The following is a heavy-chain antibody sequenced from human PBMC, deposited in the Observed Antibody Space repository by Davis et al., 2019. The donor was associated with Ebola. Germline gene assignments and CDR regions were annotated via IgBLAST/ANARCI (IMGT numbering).Heavy chain of an antibody. CDR2: INHSGST. D-gene: IGHD4-23*01. Sequence: MPSETLSLPCAVYGGSFSGYYWSCIRQPPGKGLEWIGEINHSGSTNYNPSLKSRVTITLDTSKNQVSLKLSSVTAAETAVYYCARSFYGGNPALRYWGQGTLVTVSS. CDR1: GGSFSGYY. J-gene: IGHJ4*02. CDR3: ARSFYGGNPALRY. V-gene: IGHV4-34*01.